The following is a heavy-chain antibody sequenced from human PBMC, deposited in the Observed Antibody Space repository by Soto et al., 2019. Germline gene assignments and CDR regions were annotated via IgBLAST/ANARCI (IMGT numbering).Heavy chain of an antibody. CDR1: GLTISGKKY. D-gene: IGHD1-1*01. CDR2: LYDVDGS. V-gene: IGHV3-53*01. Sequence: DVQLVESGGGLIQPGESLRLSCAAFGLTISGKKYVAWVRQAPGQGLGWLSALYDVDGSFYADSVKGRFTTSSDSSKTTVYLQMNDLRPDDTDVYYCATWHEREHAYDVWGQGTTVNVSA. CDR3: ATWHEREHAYDV. J-gene: IGHJ3*01.